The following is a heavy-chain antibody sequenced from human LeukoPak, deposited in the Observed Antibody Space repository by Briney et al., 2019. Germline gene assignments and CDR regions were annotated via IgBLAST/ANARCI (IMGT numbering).Heavy chain of an antibody. Sequence: SETLSLTCAVYGGSFSGYYWSWIRQPPGKGLEWIGEINHSGSTNYNPSLKSRVTISVDTSKNQFSLKLSSVTAADTAVYYCARVGVDYWGQGTLVTVSS. CDR2: INHSGST. CDR3: ARVGVDY. J-gene: IGHJ4*02. V-gene: IGHV4-34*01. CDR1: GGSFSGYY. D-gene: IGHD1-26*01.